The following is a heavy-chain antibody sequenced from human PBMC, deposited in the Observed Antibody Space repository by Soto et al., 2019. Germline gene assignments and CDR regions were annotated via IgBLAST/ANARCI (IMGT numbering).Heavy chain of an antibody. CDR2: FSLSGTT. D-gene: IGHD2-8*02. Sequence: SETLSLTCSVSGASIAGSSYWSWIRQPAGKGLEWIGRFSLSGTTNYSPSLRSRVTMSADVSKNQFSLRLTSVTAADTALYYCXRGMTPPGAPAWYYFDSWGQGTLVTVSS. J-gene: IGHJ4*02. CDR1: GASIAGSSY. CDR3: XRGMTPPGAPAWYYFDS. V-gene: IGHV4-4*07.